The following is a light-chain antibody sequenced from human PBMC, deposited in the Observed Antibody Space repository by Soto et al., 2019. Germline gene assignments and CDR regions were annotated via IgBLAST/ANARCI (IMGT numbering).Light chain of an antibody. CDR1: QSASTF. V-gene: IGKV1-5*01. J-gene: IGKJ1*01. CDR2: DAS. Sequence: DIQMTQSPSTLSASVGDRVTITFRASQSASTFLAWYQQKPGQAPKLLIYDASTLQSGVPSRFSASGSGTEFALTISGLQPDDFAVYYCQQYNRYAVTFGQGTRWIS. CDR3: QQYNRYAVT.